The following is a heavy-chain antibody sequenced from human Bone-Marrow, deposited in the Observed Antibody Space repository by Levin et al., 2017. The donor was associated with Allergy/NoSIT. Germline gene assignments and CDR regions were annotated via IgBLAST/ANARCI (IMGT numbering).Heavy chain of an antibody. Sequence: SQTLSLTCTVSGGSISSSSYYWGWIRQPPGKGLEWIGSIYYSGSTYYNPSLKSRVTISVDTSKNQFSLKLSSVTAADTAVYYCARHIVAAALYYYYYMDVWGKGTTVTVSS. CDR2: IYYSGST. CDR1: GGSISSSSYY. D-gene: IGHD6-13*01. J-gene: IGHJ6*03. V-gene: IGHV4-39*01. CDR3: ARHIVAAALYYYYYMDV.